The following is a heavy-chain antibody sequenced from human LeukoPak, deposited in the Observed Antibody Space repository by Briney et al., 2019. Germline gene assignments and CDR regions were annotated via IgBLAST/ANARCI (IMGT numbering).Heavy chain of an antibody. V-gene: IGHV4-34*01. CDR2: INHSGST. Sequence: SESLSLTCAVYGGSFSGYYWSWIRQPPGKGLEWIGEINHSGSTNYNPSLKSRVTISVDTSKNQFPLKLSSVTAADTAVYYCARAPYYDYVWGSLASAFDIWGQGTMVTVSS. CDR1: GGSFSGYY. J-gene: IGHJ3*02. CDR3: ARAPYYDYVWGSLASAFDI. D-gene: IGHD3-16*01.